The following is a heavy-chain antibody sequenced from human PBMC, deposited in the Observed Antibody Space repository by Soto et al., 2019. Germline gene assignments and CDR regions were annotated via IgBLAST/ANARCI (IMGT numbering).Heavy chain of an antibody. D-gene: IGHD4-4*01. Sequence: GASVKVSCKASGYTFTTYGINWVRQAPGQGLEWMGWVSPYNGATSYAQKVQGRVTMPTDTSTRTAYLDLRSLRSDDTAVYYCVREVSHMDVWGQGTTVTVSS. CDR2: VSPYNGAT. CDR3: VREVSHMDV. CDR1: GYTFTTYG. J-gene: IGHJ6*02. V-gene: IGHV1-18*04.